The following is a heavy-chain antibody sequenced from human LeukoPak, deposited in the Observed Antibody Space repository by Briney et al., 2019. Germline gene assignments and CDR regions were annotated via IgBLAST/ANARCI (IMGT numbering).Heavy chain of an antibody. J-gene: IGHJ4*02. D-gene: IGHD4-17*01. CDR2: MNPNSGNT. Sequence: ASVNVSCKASGYTFTNYDINWVRQATGQGLEWMGWMNPNSGNTGYAQKFQGRVTITRNTSISTAYMELSSMRSEDAAVYYCASGPYGDYGFWGQGTLVTVSS. CDR1: GYTFTNYD. V-gene: IGHV1-8*01. CDR3: ASGPYGDYGF.